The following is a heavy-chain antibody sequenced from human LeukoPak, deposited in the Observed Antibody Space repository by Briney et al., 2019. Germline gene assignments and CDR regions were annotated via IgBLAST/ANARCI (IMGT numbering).Heavy chain of an antibody. V-gene: IGHV3-23*01. J-gene: IGHJ3*02. Sequence: GGSLRLSCTASGFTFSSYAMNWVRQAPGKGLEWVSGIGAGGTFTYYADSVKGRFTISRDNSRNTLYLQMNSLRAEDTAVYYCARDLEDSSPFGAFDMWGQGTMVTVSS. CDR1: GFTFSSYA. D-gene: IGHD3-22*01. CDR2: IGAGGTFT. CDR3: ARDLEDSSPFGAFDM.